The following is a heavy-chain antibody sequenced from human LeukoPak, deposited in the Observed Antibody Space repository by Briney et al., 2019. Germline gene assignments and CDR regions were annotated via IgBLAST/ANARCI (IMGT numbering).Heavy chain of an antibody. J-gene: IGHJ5*02. CDR2: IYYSGGT. V-gene: IGHV4-59*01. Sequence: SETLSLPSSVSGGSISSYYWSWIRRPPGKGLGGMGSIYYSGGTNYNPSLKSRVTISVDTSKNQFSLKLSSVTAADTAVYYWARDNGEYDFWSAQYRDWFDPWGQGTLVTVSS. CDR3: ARDNGEYDFWSAQYRDWFDP. CDR1: GGSISSYY. D-gene: IGHD3-3*01.